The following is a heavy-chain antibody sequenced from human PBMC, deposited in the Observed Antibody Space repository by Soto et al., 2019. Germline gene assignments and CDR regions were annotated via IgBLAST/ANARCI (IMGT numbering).Heavy chain of an antibody. CDR3: ARGSGSYFSPTSSMDV. CDR2: INPNSGGT. J-gene: IGHJ6*02. V-gene: IGHV1-2*04. D-gene: IGHD3-10*01. Sequence: RASVKVSCKASGYTFTGYYMHWVRQAPGQGLEWMGWINPNSGGTNYAQKFQGWVTMTRDTSISTAYMELSRLRSDDTAVYYCARGSGSYFSPTSSMDVWGQGTTVTVSS. CDR1: GYTFTGYY.